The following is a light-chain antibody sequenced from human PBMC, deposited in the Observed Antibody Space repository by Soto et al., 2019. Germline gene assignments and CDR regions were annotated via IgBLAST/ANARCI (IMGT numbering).Light chain of an antibody. V-gene: IGKV1-5*03. Sequence: DIQMTQSPSTLSASVGDRGTITCRASQIISDWLAWDQQKPGKAPYLLIYKASNLESGVPSRFSGSGSGTEFTITISSLQPDDFAYYYCQQHNDYPITFGQGTRLENK. CDR1: QIISDW. CDR3: QQHNDYPIT. CDR2: KAS. J-gene: IGKJ5*01.